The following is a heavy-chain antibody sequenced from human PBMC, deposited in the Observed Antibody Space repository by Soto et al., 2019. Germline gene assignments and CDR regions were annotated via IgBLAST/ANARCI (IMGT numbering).Heavy chain of an antibody. CDR2: IYYSGST. J-gene: IGHJ6*03. V-gene: IGHV4-59*08. CDR1: GGSINNYY. CDR3: ARRHYYFYYMDV. Sequence: SETLSLTCTVSGGSINNYYWSWIRQPPGEGLEWIGYIYYSGSTNYNPSLKSRVTMSVDTSKNQFSLKLSSVTAADTAVYYCARRHYYFYYMDVWNKGTTVNVSS.